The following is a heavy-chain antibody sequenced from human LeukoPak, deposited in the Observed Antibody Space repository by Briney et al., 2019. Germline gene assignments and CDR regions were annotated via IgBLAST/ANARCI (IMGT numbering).Heavy chain of an antibody. D-gene: IGHD6-19*01. V-gene: IGHV3-23*01. CDR1: GFTFSSYA. J-gene: IGHJ4*02. CDR2: ISGSGGST. Sequence: GGSLRLSCAASGFTFSSYAMSWVRQAPGKGLEWVSAISGSGGSTYYADSMKGRFTISRDNSKNTLYLQMNSLRAEDTAVYYCANGGDSSGWSPPRWGQGTLVTVSS. CDR3: ANGGDSSGWSPPR.